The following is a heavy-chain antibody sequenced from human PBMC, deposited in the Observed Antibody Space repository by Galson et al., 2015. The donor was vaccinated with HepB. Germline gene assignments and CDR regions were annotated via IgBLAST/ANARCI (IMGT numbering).Heavy chain of an antibody. CDR3: AKDPHEKWEPALPDY. J-gene: IGHJ4*02. Sequence: SLRLSCAASGFTFSNYAMSWVRQAPGKGLEWVAVISYDGSNKYYADSVKGRFTISRDNSKNTLYLQMNSLRAEDTAVYYCAKDPHEKWEPALPDYWGQGTLVTVSS. V-gene: IGHV3-30*18. CDR1: GFTFSNYA. D-gene: IGHD1-26*01. CDR2: ISYDGSNK.